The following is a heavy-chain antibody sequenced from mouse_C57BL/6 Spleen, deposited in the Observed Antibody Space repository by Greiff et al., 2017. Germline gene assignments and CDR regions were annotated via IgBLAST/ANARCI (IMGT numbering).Heavy chain of an antibody. CDR1: GFTFSSYA. CDR3: TRDPLHYAMDY. CDR2: ISSGGDYI. Sequence: EVQLVESGEGLVKPGGSLKLSCAASGFTFSSYAMSWVRQTPEKRLEWVAYISSGGDYIYYAATVKGRFTISRDNARNTLYLQMSSLKSEDTAMYYCTRDPLHYAMDYWGQGTSVTVSS. J-gene: IGHJ4*01. D-gene: IGHD1-2*01. V-gene: IGHV5-9-1*02.